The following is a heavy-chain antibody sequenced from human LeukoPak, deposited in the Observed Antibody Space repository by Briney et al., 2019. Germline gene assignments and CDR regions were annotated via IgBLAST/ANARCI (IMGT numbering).Heavy chain of an antibody. D-gene: IGHD3-16*01. CDR1: GDSISSSSYY. J-gene: IGHJ3*02. Sequence: SETLSLTCTVSGDSISSSSYYWSWIRQPPGKGLEWIGYIHYSGSTNYDPSLKSRVTISLDTSNNQFSLKVNSVTAADTAVYYCTRAQGGAFDIWGQGTMVTVSS. CDR3: TRAQGGAFDI. CDR2: IHYSGST. V-gene: IGHV4-61*01.